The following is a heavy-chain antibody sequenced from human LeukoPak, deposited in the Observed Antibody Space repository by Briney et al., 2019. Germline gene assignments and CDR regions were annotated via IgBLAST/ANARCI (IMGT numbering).Heavy chain of an antibody. J-gene: IGHJ3*02. Sequence: ASVTVSFKASGYTLTHYGIGWVRQAPGQGLEWMGWISTDNGNTYYAQKFQGRVSMTTDTSTSTVYLELRSLRSDDTAVYYCARDIATTGIGAFDTWGQGTLVTVSS. CDR3: ARDIATTGIGAFDT. V-gene: IGHV1-18*01. CDR1: GYTLTHYG. D-gene: IGHD6-13*01. CDR2: ISTDNGNT.